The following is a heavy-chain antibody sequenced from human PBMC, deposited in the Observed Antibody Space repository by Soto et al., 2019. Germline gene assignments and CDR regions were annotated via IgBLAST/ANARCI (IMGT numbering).Heavy chain of an antibody. CDR3: AKMDKRGYYYYGMDV. V-gene: IGHV3-23*01. J-gene: IGHJ6*02. Sequence: QTGGSLRLSCATSGFTFSSYAMSWVRQAPGKGLEWVSAITGSGASSYYADSVKGHFTISRDNSKNTVYLQMHSLRAEDTAVYYCAKMDKRGYYYYGMDVWGQGTTVTVSS. CDR1: GFTFSSYA. D-gene: IGHD2-15*01. CDR2: ITGSGASS.